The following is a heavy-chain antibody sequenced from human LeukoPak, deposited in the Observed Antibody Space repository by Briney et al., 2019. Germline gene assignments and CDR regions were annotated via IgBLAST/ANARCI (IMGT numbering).Heavy chain of an antibody. J-gene: IGHJ4*02. CDR1: GFTFSNNW. D-gene: IGHD6-13*01. CDR2: IKQDGSEK. CDR3: ARRGYSNSWYYLDY. Sequence: PGGSLRLSCTASGFTFSNNWMSWVRQAPGKGLEWVANIKQDGSEKYYVDSVKGRFTISRDNAKNSLYLQMNSLRAEDTAVYHCARRGYSNSWYYLDYWGQGTLVTVSS. V-gene: IGHV3-7*04.